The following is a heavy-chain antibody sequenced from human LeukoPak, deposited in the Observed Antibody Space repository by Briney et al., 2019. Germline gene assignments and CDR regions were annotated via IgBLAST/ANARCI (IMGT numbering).Heavy chain of an antibody. Sequence: SETLSLTCTVSGGSISSSSYYWGWIRQPPGKGLEWIGSIYYSGSTYYNPSLKSRVTISVDTSKNQFSLKLSSVTAADTAVYYCARGVRSFPRIAVAGTSIWFDPWGQGTLVTVSS. CDR1: GGSISSSSYY. CDR2: IYYSGST. V-gene: IGHV4-39*01. CDR3: ARGVRSFPRIAVAGTSIWFDP. J-gene: IGHJ5*02. D-gene: IGHD6-19*01.